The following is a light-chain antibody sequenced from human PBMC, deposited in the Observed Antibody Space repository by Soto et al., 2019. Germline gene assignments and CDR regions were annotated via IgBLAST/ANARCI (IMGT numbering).Light chain of an antibody. CDR2: DAS. J-gene: IGKJ5*01. Sequence: EIVLTQSPATLSLSPGERATLSCRASQSVSSYLAWYQQKPGQAPRLLIYDASNRATDIPARFSGSGSGTDFTLTISSLEPEDFAVYYCQQRSNWQITFGQGTRLEIK. CDR3: QQRSNWQIT. CDR1: QSVSSY. V-gene: IGKV3-11*01.